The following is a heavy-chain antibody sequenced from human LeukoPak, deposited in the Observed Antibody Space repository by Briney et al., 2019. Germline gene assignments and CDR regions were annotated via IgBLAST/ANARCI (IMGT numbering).Heavy chain of an antibody. CDR3: TREARVGNWFDP. CDR1: GYTFTDYY. D-gene: IGHD2-2*01. J-gene: IGHJ5*02. CDR2: INPDNGGT. V-gene: IGHV1-2*02. Sequence: ASVKVSCRASGYTFTDYYIHWVRQAPGQGLEWMGWINPDNGGTNYAQKFQGRVAMTRNTSIRTVYMDLSRLRSDDTAVFYCTREARVGNWFDPWGQGTQVTVSS.